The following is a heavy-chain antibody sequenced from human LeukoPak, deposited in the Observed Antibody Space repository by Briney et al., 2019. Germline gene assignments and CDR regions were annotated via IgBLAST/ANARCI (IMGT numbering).Heavy chain of an antibody. Sequence: PSETLSLTCTVPGGSISSYYWSWIRQPPGKGLEWIGYIYYSGSTNYNPSLKSRVTISVDTSKNQFSLKLSSVTAADTAVYYCASHGVHSSGYYTFDYWGQGTLVTVSS. V-gene: IGHV4-59*01. D-gene: IGHD3-22*01. CDR1: GGSISSYY. J-gene: IGHJ4*02. CDR3: ASHGVHSSGYYTFDY. CDR2: IYYSGST.